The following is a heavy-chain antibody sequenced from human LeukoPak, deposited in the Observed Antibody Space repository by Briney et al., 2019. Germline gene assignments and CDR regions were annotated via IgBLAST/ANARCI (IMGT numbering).Heavy chain of an antibody. CDR1: GFTFSSYG. CDR3: ARGVLRYFDWLLSGDAFDI. D-gene: IGHD3-9*01. V-gene: IGHV3-48*04. Sequence: GGSLRLSCAASGFTFSSYGMTWVRQAPGKGLEWVSYISSSSSTIYYADSVKGRFTISRDNAKNSLYLQMNSLRAEDTAVYYCARGVLRYFDWLLSGDAFDIWGQGTMVTVSS. CDR2: ISSSSSTI. J-gene: IGHJ3*02.